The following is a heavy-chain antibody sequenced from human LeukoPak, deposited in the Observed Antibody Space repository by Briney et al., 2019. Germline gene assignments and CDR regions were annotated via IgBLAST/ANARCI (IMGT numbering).Heavy chain of an antibody. V-gene: IGHV3-23*01. D-gene: IGHD3-22*01. CDR1: GITVSNYG. CDR2: ISGSGGST. CDR3: AKRGVVIRVILVGFHKEAYYFDS. J-gene: IGHJ4*02. Sequence: GGSLRLSCAVSGITVSNYGMSWVRQAPGKGLEWVAGISGSGGSTNYADSVKGRFTLSRDNPRNTLYLQMNSLRAEDTAVYFCAKRGVVIRVILVGFHKEAYYFDSWGQGALVTASS.